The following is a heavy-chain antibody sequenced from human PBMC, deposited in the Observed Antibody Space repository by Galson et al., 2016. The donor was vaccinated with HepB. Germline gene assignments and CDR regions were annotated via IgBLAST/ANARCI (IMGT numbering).Heavy chain of an antibody. D-gene: IGHD3-3*01. CDR3: ARDVGRGRFIIIPRGGMDV. CDR1: GYTFTSHG. CDR2: ISAGNGDT. J-gene: IGHJ6*02. V-gene: IGHV1-3*01. Sequence: SVKVSCKASGYTFTSHGMNWVRQAPGQRLEWMGWISAGNGDTQYSQKFQGRVTITRDTSASIAYMELTSPRSEDTALYYCARDVGRGRFIIIPRGGMDVWGQGTTVTVSS.